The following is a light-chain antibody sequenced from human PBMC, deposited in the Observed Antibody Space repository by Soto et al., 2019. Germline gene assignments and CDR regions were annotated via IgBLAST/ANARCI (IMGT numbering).Light chain of an antibody. Sequence: QSALTQPASVSGSPGQSITISCTGTSSDVGGYKYVSWYQQQPGKAPKLMIYDVSNRPSGVSNRFSGYKSGNTASLTISGVQAEDEADYYCSSYTSSVNYVFGTGTKVTVL. CDR2: DVS. CDR1: SSDVGGYKY. V-gene: IGLV2-14*03. J-gene: IGLJ1*01. CDR3: SSYTSSVNYV.